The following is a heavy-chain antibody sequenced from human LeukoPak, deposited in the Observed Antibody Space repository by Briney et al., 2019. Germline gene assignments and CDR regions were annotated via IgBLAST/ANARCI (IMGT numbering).Heavy chain of an antibody. CDR1: GFTFSNSA. CDR3: ASPNSSGWLYYFDY. V-gene: IGHV3-23*01. D-gene: IGHD6-19*01. J-gene: IGHJ4*02. CDR2: LSGSGITT. Sequence: GGSLRLSCAASGFTFSNSAMSWVRQAPGKGLEWVSTLSGSGITTYYADSVKGRFTISRDNSKNTLYLQMNSLSAEDTAVYYCASPNSSGWLYYFDYWGQGTLVTVSS.